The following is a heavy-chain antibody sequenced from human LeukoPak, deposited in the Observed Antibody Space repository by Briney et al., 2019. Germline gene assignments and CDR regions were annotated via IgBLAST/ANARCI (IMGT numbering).Heavy chain of an antibody. J-gene: IGHJ6*02. Sequence: KPSETLSLTCTVSGCSISTYYWSWIRQPPGKGLVWIGYIYYSGNTNYNPSLKSRVTISVETSKNQFSLKLRSVTAADTAVYYCAREGTVTSGHYGMDVWGQGTTVTVSS. D-gene: IGHD4-17*01. CDR2: IYYSGNT. V-gene: IGHV4-59*01. CDR1: GCSISTYY. CDR3: AREGTVTSGHYGMDV.